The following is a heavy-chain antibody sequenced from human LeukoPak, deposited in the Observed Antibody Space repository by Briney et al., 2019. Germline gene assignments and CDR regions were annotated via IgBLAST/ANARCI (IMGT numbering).Heavy chain of an antibody. CDR3: AKFLRCSGGSCYSDYFDS. D-gene: IGHD2-15*01. CDR1: GFTFSIYA. CDR2: ISGSGVST. J-gene: IGHJ4*02. Sequence: PGGSLRLSCAASGFTFSIYAMSWVRQAPGKGLEWVSAISGSGVSTYYADSVKGRFTISRDNSKNTLYLQMNSLRAEATAVYYCAKFLRCSGGSCYSDYFDSWGQGTLVTVSS. V-gene: IGHV3-23*01.